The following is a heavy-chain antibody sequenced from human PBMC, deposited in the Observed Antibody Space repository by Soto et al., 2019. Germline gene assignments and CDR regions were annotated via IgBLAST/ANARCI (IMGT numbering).Heavy chain of an antibody. D-gene: IGHD6-13*01. V-gene: IGHV4-4*07. CDR2: IYASGST. J-gene: IGHJ5*02. CDR1: NGSISNFY. CDR3: ARSSHKESWFDP. Sequence: XGTLSLTCTVSNGSISNFYWNWIRQSAGKGLEWIGRIYASGSTTYNPSLRSRVTMSVDTSKNQFSLKVTSVTAADTAVYYCARSSHKESWFDPWAQGTLVTVSS.